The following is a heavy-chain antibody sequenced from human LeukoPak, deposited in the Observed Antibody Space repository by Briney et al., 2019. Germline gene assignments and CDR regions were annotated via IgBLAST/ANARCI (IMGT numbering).Heavy chain of an antibody. CDR2: IYHSGTT. V-gene: IGHV4-31*03. D-gene: IGHD3-10*01. Sequence: KPSETLSLTFTVSGXSISSGGYYWHWIRQHPGKGLEWIGNIYHSGTTYYNPSLKSRVTISVDTSKNQFSLKLSSVTAADTAVYYCARSPTVVRIVGGNFDYWGQGTLVTVSS. CDR1: GXSISSGGYY. CDR3: ARSPTVVRIVGGNFDY. J-gene: IGHJ4*02.